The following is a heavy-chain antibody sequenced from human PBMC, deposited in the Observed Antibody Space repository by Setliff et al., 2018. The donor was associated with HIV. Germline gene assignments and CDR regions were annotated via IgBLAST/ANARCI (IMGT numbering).Heavy chain of an antibody. CDR1: GYTFTGHD. CDR3: AREGFGNTGDLAMAVLDY. J-gene: IGHJ4*02. V-gene: IGHV1-2*02. CDR2: INHNSGGG. Sequence: GAPVKVSCKASGYTFTGHDLHWVRQAPGQGLEWMGWINHNSGGGNYAQKFQGRVTMTRDTSISTAYMELNRLTSDDTAVYFCAREGFGNTGDLAMAVLDYWGQGTLVTVSS. D-gene: IGHD5-18*01.